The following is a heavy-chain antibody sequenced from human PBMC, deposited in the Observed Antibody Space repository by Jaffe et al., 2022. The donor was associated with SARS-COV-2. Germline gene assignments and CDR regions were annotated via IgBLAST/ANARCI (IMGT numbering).Heavy chain of an antibody. CDR1: GFTFSSYW. Sequence: EVQLVESGGGLVQPGGSLRLSCAASGFTFSSYWMSWVRQAPGKGLEWVANIKQDGSEKYYVDSVKGRFTISRDNAKNSLYLQMNSLRAEDTAVYYCARDPLYYDILTGETSPLDYWGQGTLVTVSS. CDR3: ARDPLYYDILTGETSPLDY. V-gene: IGHV3-7*03. CDR2: IKQDGSEK. D-gene: IGHD3-9*01. J-gene: IGHJ4*02.